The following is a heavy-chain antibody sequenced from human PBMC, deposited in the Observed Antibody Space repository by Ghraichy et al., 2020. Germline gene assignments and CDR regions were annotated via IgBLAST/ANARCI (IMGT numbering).Heavy chain of an antibody. Sequence: SGPTLVKPTQTLTLTCTFSGFSLSTSGVGVGWIRQPPGKALEWLALIYWDDDKRYSPSLKSRLTITKDTSKNQVVLTMTNMDPVDTATYYCAHFLEYCGGVCRGWFDPWGQGTLVTVSS. CDR2: IYWDDDK. J-gene: IGHJ5*02. CDR1: GFSLSTSGVG. D-gene: IGHD2-21*01. CDR3: AHFLEYCGGVCRGWFDP. V-gene: IGHV2-5*02.